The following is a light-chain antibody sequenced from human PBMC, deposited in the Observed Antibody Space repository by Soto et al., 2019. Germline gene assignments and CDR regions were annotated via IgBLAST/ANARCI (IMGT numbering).Light chain of an antibody. V-gene: IGLV2-14*01. Sequence: QSVLTQPASVSGSPGQSITISCTGTSSDVGGYNYVSWYQQHPGKAPKLMIYDVSNRPSGVSNRFSGSKSGNTASLTISGLQADDEADSSSSSYTSSSVFVFGTGTKVTV. CDR2: DVS. J-gene: IGLJ1*01. CDR3: SSYTSSSVFV. CDR1: SSDVGGYNY.